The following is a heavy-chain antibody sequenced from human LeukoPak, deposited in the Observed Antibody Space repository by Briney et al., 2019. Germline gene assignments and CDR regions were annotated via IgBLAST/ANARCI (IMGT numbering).Heavy chain of an antibody. J-gene: IGHJ4*02. CDR1: GFTFDDYA. CDR2: ISWNSGSI. D-gene: IGHD6-19*01. V-gene: IGHV3-9*01. Sequence: PGGSLRLSCAASGFTFDDYAMHWVRQAPGKGLEWVSGISWNSGSIGYADSVKGRFTISRDNAKNSLYLQMNSLRVEDTAVYFCARGYNSALDYWGQGVLVTVSS. CDR3: ARGYNSALDY.